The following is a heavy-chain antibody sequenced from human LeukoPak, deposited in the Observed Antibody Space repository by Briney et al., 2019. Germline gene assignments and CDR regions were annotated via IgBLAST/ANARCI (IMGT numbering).Heavy chain of an antibody. CDR2: VKSDGTAT. J-gene: IGHJ6*02. Sequence: GGSLRLSCAASGFTFSSHLMHWVRQAQGTGLVWVSSVKSDGTATNYADSVKGRFTISRDNSKNTLYLQMNSLRAEDTAVYYCARDLYPADYYDSSGYFYYYYYGMDVWGQGTTVTVSS. D-gene: IGHD3-22*01. CDR3: ARDLYPADYYDSSGYFYYYYYGMDV. CDR1: GFTFSSHL. V-gene: IGHV3-74*01.